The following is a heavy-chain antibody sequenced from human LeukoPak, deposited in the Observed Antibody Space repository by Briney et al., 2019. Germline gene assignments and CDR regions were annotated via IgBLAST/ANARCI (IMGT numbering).Heavy chain of an antibody. CDR3: ARRIGYCSHPSCDDFYFDP. V-gene: IGHV3-21*01. D-gene: IGHD2-15*01. J-gene: IGHJ5*02. Sequence: GGSLRLSCAASGFTFSHYGMNWVRQAPGEGLEWVAAITTTGSHIYYADSFKGRFTISRDNVKNSLYLQMNSLRAEDTAIYYCARRIGYCSHPSCDDFYFDPWGQGTLVSVSS. CDR1: GFTFSHYG. CDR2: ITTTGSHI.